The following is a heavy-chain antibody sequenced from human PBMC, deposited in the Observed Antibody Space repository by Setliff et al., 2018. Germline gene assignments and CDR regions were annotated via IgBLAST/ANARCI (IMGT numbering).Heavy chain of an antibody. D-gene: IGHD3-3*01. CDR2: IYTTWST. Sequence: PSETLSLTCTVSGDSISSRRNYWGWFRQPAGKGLEWIGQIYTTWSTNYNPSLRSRVSISLDTSKSQFFLKLNSVTAADTAVYYCARMTGFSYMDVWGKGTPVTVSS. CDR3: ARMTGFSYMDV. J-gene: IGHJ6*03. V-gene: IGHV4-61*09. CDR1: GDSISSRRNY.